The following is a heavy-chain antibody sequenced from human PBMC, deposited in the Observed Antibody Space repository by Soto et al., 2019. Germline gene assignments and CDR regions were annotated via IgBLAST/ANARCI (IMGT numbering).Heavy chain of an antibody. V-gene: IGHV1-18*01. CDR2: INTYSGNT. D-gene: IGHD5-18*01. CDR1: GYTFTNYG. Sequence: QVHLVQSGPEVKKPGASVRVSCRASGYTFTNYGIGWVRQAPGQGLEWMGWINTYSGNTNYAQKFRWRFTMTTDTSTTTAYMELRSLKSHETAIYISATAGADDTATVTGGYWGQGTLVTGSS. J-gene: IGHJ4*02. CDR3: ATAGADDTATVTGGY.